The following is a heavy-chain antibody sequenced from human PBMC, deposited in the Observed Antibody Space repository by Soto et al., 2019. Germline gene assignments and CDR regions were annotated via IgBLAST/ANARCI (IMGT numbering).Heavy chain of an antibody. CDR2: IYTSGST. D-gene: IGHD3-3*01. V-gene: IGHV4-4*07. CDR1: GGSISSYY. CDR3: ARDTDDHLDY. J-gene: IGHJ4*02. Sequence: QVQLQESGPGLVKPSETLSLTCTVSGGSISSYYWSWIRQPAGKGLEWIGRIYTSGSTNYNPSLRSRVPMSVDTSKNQFALQLSSVPAADTAVYYFARDTDDHLDYWGQGTLVTVSS.